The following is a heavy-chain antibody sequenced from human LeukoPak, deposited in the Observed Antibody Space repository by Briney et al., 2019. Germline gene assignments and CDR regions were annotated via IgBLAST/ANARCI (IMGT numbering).Heavy chain of an antibody. CDR3: ARGGVVGAINYFDY. CDR1: GFSFSRFA. J-gene: IGHJ4*02. CDR2: IRSNGATA. D-gene: IGHD1-26*01. V-gene: IGHV3-23*01. Sequence: GGSLRLSCAASGFSFSRFAMTWVRQAPGKGLEWVSTIRSNGATASNADSVKGRFTISRDNSKNTLNLQMNSLRAEDTAVYYCARGGVVGAINYFDYWGQGTLVTVSS.